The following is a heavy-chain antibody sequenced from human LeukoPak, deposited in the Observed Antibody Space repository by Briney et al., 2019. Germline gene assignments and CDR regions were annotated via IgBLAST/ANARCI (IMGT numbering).Heavy chain of an antibody. J-gene: IGHJ3*02. CDR1: GVSVSNGRYY. CDR2: KYCGGSA. D-gene: IGHD3-3*02. CDR3: APRCWRSIRFLDVFKM. V-gene: IGHV4-31*03. Sequence: SQTLSLTCIVSGVSVSNGRYYWTWIRQHPGKGLVWIGYKYCGGSAKFNPSLKIRLTISIYTSKNQFSLQLSSVPAPDTPTYFRAPRCWRSIRFLDVFKMWGQGTRVSVSS.